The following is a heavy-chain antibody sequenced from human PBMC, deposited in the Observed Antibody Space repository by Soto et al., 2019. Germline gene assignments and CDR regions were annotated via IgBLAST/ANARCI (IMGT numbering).Heavy chain of an antibody. CDR2: ISYTGSA. J-gene: IGHJ6*02. CDR1: GGSISSSSYY. CDR3: ARDNRLTVNPANVPYGMDV. V-gene: IGHV4-30-4*01. D-gene: IGHD3-16*01. Sequence: SETLSLTCTVSGGSISSSSYYWSWIRQPPGEGLEWIGYISYTGSAYYNPSLMSRVTMSVDTSKNEFSLNLNSVTAADTAVYFCARDNRLTVNPANVPYGMDVWGQGTTVTVSS.